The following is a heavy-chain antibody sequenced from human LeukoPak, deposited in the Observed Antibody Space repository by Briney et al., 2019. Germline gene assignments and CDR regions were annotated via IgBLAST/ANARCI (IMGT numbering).Heavy chain of an antibody. CDR2: LNPNSDDT. Sequence: ASVKVSCKASGYTFTGYYMHWMRQAPGQGLEWMGWLNPNSDDTSYAQNFQGRVTMTRDTSISTAHMELSRLRSDDTAVYYCARLPPDFDYWGQGTLVTVSS. J-gene: IGHJ4*02. CDR3: ARLPPDFDY. V-gene: IGHV1-2*02. CDR1: GYTFTGYY.